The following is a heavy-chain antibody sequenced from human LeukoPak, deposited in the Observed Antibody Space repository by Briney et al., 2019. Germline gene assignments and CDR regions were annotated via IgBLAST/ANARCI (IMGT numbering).Heavy chain of an antibody. CDR1: GFTFSSYA. Sequence: GGSLRLSCAASGFTFSSYAMHWVRQAPGKGLEWVAVISYDGSNKYYADSVKGRFTISRDNSKNTLYLQMNSLRAEDTAVYYCAKGYSSGWRTYFDYWGQGTLVTVSS. D-gene: IGHD6-19*01. CDR2: ISYDGSNK. J-gene: IGHJ4*02. V-gene: IGHV3-30-3*01. CDR3: AKGYSSGWRTYFDY.